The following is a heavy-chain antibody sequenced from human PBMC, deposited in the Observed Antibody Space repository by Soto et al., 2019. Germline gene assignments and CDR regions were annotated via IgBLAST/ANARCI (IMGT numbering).Heavy chain of an antibody. CDR1: GFTVSSSY. D-gene: IGHD6-13*01. Sequence: EVQLVESGGGLVQPGGSLRLSCAASGFTVSSSYMSWVRQAPGKGLEWVSVIYSGGSTYYADSVKGRFTISRDNSKNTVYLQMNSLRAEDTAVYYCALYSSSWYRDIGYWGQGTLVTVSS. CDR3: ALYSSSWYRDIGY. CDR2: IYSGGST. J-gene: IGHJ4*02. V-gene: IGHV3-66*01.